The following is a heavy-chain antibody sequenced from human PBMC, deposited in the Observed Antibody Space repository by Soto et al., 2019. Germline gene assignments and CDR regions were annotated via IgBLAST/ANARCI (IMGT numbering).Heavy chain of an antibody. CDR3: ARGPAAIRGLYGMDV. CDR2: IIPIFGTA. CDR1: GGTFSSYA. V-gene: IGHV1-69*13. J-gene: IGHJ6*02. Sequence: GASVKVSCKASGGTFSSYAINWVRQAPGQGLEWMGGIIPIFGTANYAQKFQGRVTITADESTSTAYMELSSLRSEDTAVYYCARGPAAIRGLYGMDVWGQGTTVTVSS. D-gene: IGHD2-2*01.